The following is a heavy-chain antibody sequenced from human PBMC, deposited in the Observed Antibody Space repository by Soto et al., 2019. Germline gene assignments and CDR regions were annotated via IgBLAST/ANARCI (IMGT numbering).Heavy chain of an antibody. CDR3: ARRRDGYNSLDY. V-gene: IGHV2-5*02. J-gene: IGHJ4*02. D-gene: IGHD5-12*01. Sequence: SGPTLVNPTQTLTLTCTFSGFSLSTSGVGVGWIRQPPGKALEWLALIYWDDSERYSPSLKSRLTITKDTSKNQVVLTMTNMDPVDTATYYCARRRDGYNSLDYWGQGTLVTVSS. CDR1: GFSLSTSGVG. CDR2: IYWDDSE.